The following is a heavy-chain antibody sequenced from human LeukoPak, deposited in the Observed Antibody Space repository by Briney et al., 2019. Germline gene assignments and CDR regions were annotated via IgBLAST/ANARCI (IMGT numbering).Heavy chain of an antibody. V-gene: IGHV4-34*01. CDR1: GGSFSGYY. D-gene: IGHD3-3*01. J-gene: IGHJ3*02. CDR3: ARGPLRFLEWLPYRGVDAFDI. CDR2: INHSGST. Sequence: SETLSLTCAVYGGSFSGYYWSWIRQPPGKGLEWIGEINHSGSTSYNPSLKSRVTISVDTSKNQFSLKLSSVTAADTAVYYCARGPLRFLEWLPYRGVDAFDIWGQGTIVTVSS.